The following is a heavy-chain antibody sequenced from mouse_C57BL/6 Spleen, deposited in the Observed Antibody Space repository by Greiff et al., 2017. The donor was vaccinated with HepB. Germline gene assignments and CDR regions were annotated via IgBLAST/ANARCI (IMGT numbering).Heavy chain of an antibody. CDR1: GFTFSSYA. V-gene: IGHV5-9-1*02. Sequence: EVKLVESGEGLVKPGGSLKLSCAASGFTFSSYAMSWVRQTPEKRLEWVAYISSGGDYIYYADTVKGRFTISRDNARNTLYLQMSSLKSEDTAMYYCTRGQLRLPYFDDWGQGTTLTVSS. J-gene: IGHJ2*01. CDR3: TRGQLRLPYFDD. CDR2: ISSGGDYI. D-gene: IGHD3-2*02.